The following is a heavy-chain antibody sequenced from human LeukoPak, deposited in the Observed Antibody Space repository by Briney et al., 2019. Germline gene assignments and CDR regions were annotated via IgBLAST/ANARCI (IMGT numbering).Heavy chain of an antibody. CDR3: AREVDCRSTSCYASAGIDY. D-gene: IGHD2-2*01. J-gene: IGHJ4*02. Sequence: GGSLRLSCAASGFIFSSYAMHWVRQAPGKGLEWVAVISYDGSNKYYADSVKGRFTISRDNSKNTLYLQMNSLRAEDTAVYYCAREVDCRSTSCYASAGIDYWGQGTLVTVSS. CDR1: GFIFSSYA. V-gene: IGHV3-30-3*01. CDR2: ISYDGSNK.